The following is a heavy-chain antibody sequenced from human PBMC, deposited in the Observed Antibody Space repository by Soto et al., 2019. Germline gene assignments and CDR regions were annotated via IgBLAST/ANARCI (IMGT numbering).Heavy chain of an antibody. Sequence: LRLSCAASGFTFSTYWMQWVRQAPGKGLVWVSRINSDGSSTTYADSVKGRFTVSRDNAKNTLYLQMNSLRAEDTAVYFCARDDRDYVWGSFRYFDCWGQGTQVTVSS. V-gene: IGHV3-74*01. CDR1: GFTFSTYW. CDR3: ARDDRDYVWGSFRYFDC. D-gene: IGHD3-16*01. CDR2: INSDGSST. J-gene: IGHJ4*02.